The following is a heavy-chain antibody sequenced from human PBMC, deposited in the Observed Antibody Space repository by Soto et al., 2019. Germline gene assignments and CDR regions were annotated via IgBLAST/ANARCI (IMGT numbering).Heavy chain of an antibody. CDR2: ISWNSGSI. CDR1: GFTFDDYA. D-gene: IGHD3-22*01. V-gene: IGHV3-9*01. J-gene: IGHJ4*02. Sequence: LRLSCAASGFTFDDYAMHWVRQAPGRGLEWVSGISWNSGSIGYADSVKGRFTISRDNAKNSLYLQMNSLRAEDTALYYCAKSPSPITYYYDSSGYGEGYYFDYWGQGTLVTVSS. CDR3: AKSPSPITYYYDSSGYGEGYYFDY.